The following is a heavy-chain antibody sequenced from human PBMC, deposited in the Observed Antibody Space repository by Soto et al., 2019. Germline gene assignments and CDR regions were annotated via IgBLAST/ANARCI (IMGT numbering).Heavy chain of an antibody. CDR2: IYYSGST. D-gene: IGHD2-2*01. V-gene: IGHV4-39*01. Sequence: SETLSLTCTVSGGSISSSSYYWGWIRQPPGKGLEWIGSIYYSGSTYYNPSLKSRVTISVDTSKNQFSLKLSSVTAADTAVYYCARQVDYYYGMDVWGQGTTVTVS. J-gene: IGHJ6*02. CDR1: GGSISSSSYY. CDR3: ARQVDYYYGMDV.